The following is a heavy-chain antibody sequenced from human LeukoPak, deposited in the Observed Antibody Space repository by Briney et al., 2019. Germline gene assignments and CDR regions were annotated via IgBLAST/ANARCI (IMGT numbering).Heavy chain of an antibody. Sequence: PGGSLRLSCAASGFTFSSYAMDWVRQAPGKGLEYVSAISSNGGSTYYANSVKGRFTISRDNSKNTLHLQMSSLRADDSALYYCARFGDYGEYWGQGTLVIVSS. CDR1: GFTFSSYA. CDR2: ISSNGGST. D-gene: IGHD4-17*01. CDR3: ARFGDYGEY. V-gene: IGHV3-64*01. J-gene: IGHJ4*02.